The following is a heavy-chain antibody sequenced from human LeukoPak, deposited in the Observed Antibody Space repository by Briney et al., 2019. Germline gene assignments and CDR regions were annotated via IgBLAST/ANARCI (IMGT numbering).Heavy chain of an antibody. D-gene: IGHD3-22*01. V-gene: IGHV3-9*01. CDR1: GFTFDDYA. Sequence: GGSLRLSCAASGFTFDDYAMHWVRQAPGKGLEWVSGISWNSGSIGYADSVKGRLTISRDNAKNSLYLQMNSLRAEDTALYYCAKDFYYDSSGYFDYWGQGTLVTVSS. CDR2: ISWNSGSI. CDR3: AKDFYYDSSGYFDY. J-gene: IGHJ4*02.